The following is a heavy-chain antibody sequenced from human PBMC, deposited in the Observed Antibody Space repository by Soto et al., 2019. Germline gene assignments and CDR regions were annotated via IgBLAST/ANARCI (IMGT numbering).Heavy chain of an antibody. D-gene: IGHD3-9*01. V-gene: IGHV3-9*01. CDR2: ISWNSGSI. CDR3: AKDRAVLRYFDWLPQYFFDY. J-gene: IGHJ4*02. Sequence: GGSLRLSCAASGFTFDDYAMHWVRQAPGKGLEWVSGISWNSGSIGYADSVKGRFTISRDNAKNSLYLQMNSLRAEDTALYYCAKDRAVLRYFDWLPQYFFDYWGQGTLVTVSS. CDR1: GFTFDDYA.